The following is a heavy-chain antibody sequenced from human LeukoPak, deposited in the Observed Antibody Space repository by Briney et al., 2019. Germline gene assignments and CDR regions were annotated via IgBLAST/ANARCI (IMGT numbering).Heavy chain of an antibody. CDR3: ARGLHVVPAAMSFQSAGMDV. D-gene: IGHD2-2*01. J-gene: IGHJ6*02. CDR1: GGTFSSYG. V-gene: IGHV1-69*04. Sequence: ASVKVSCKASGGTFSSYGISWVRQAPGQGLEWMGRVIPILGIANYAQKFQGRVTITADKSTSTAYMELSSLSSEDTAVYYCARGLHVVPAAMSFQSAGMDVWGQGTTVTVSS. CDR2: VIPILGIA.